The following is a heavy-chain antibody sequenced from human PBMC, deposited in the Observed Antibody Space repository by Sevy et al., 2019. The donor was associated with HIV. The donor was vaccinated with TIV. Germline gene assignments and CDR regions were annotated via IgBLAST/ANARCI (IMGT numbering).Heavy chain of an antibody. D-gene: IGHD3-22*01. CDR3: ATTKDYYESSGYPFDY. Sequence: ASVKVSCKVSKYTLTEWAIHWVRQAPGKGLEWVATLDPEDDEKIYPQKFQGRVTLTEDRSTDIAYMEPSSLRSDDTAVYYCATTKDYYESSGYPFDYWGQGTLVTVSS. CDR2: LDPEDDEK. CDR1: KYTLTEWA. V-gene: IGHV1-24*01. J-gene: IGHJ4*02.